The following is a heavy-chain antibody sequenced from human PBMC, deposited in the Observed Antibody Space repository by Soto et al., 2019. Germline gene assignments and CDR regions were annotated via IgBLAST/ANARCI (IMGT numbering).Heavy chain of an antibody. V-gene: IGHV4-59*08. Sequence: SETLSLTCTVSGGSISSYYWSWIRQPPGKGLEWIGYIYYSGSTNYNPSLKSRVTISVDTSKNQFSLKLSSVTAADTAVYYCARLTTVIDVWFDPWGQGTLVTVSS. D-gene: IGHD4-17*01. CDR2: IYYSGST. CDR1: GGSISSYY. CDR3: ARLTTVIDVWFDP. J-gene: IGHJ5*02.